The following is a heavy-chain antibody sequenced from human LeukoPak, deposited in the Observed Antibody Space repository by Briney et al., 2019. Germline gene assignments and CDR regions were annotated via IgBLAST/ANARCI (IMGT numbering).Heavy chain of an antibody. D-gene: IGHD1-20*01. CDR1: GYSFNSYW. J-gene: IGHJ4*02. CDR2: IYPGDSET. Sequence: KNGESLKISCQGSGYSFNSYWIGWVRQMPGKGLEWMGIIYPGDSETRYSPSFQGQVTISADKSISTAYLQWSSLKASDTAMYYCARLPYNWNFDNWGQGTLVTVSS. V-gene: IGHV5-51*01. CDR3: ARLPYNWNFDN.